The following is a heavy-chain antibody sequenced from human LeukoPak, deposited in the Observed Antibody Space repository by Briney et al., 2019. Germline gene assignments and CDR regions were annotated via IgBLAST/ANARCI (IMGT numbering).Heavy chain of an antibody. Sequence: GASVKVSCKASGYTFTGYYMHWVRQAPGQGLEWMGWINPNSGGTNYAQKFQGRVTMTRDTSISTAYMELSRLRSDDTAVYYCASPNSGSYFSAFDIWGQGTMVTVSS. CDR2: INPNSGGT. J-gene: IGHJ3*02. CDR3: ASPNSGSYFSAFDI. D-gene: IGHD1-26*01. V-gene: IGHV1-2*02. CDR1: GYTFTGYY.